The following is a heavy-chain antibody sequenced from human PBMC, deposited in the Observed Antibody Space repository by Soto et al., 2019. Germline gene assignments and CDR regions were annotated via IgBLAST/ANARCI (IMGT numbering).Heavy chain of an antibody. J-gene: IGHJ5*02. Sequence: TSETLSLTCTVSGGSISSYYWSWIRQPPGKGLEWIGYIYFRGTTNYNPSLKSRVTMSADKSKNQFSLKLSSVTAADTAAYYCARVIAAAVNWFDPWGQGTLVTVSS. D-gene: IGHD6-13*01. CDR2: IYFRGTT. CDR1: GGSISSYY. V-gene: IGHV4-59*12. CDR3: ARVIAAAVNWFDP.